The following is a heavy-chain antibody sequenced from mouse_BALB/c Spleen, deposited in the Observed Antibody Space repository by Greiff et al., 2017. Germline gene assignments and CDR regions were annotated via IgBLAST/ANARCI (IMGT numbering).Heavy chain of an antibody. CDR3: ARSGHYGSSYGFAY. D-gene: IGHD1-1*01. Sequence: VQLKQSGPGLVKPSQSLSLTCTVTGYSITSDYAWNWIRQFPGNKLEWMGYISYSGSTSYNPSLKSRISITRDTSKNQFFLQLNSVTTEDTATYYCARSGHYGSSYGFAYWGQGTLVTVSA. V-gene: IGHV3-2*02. J-gene: IGHJ3*01. CDR2: ISYSGST. CDR1: GYSITSDYA.